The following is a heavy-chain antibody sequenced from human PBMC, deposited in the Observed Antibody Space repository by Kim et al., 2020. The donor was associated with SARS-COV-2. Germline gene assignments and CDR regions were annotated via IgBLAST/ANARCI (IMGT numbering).Heavy chain of an antibody. J-gene: IGHJ4*02. Sequence: SETLSLTCTVSGGSISSSSYYWGWIRQPPGKGLEWIGSIYYSGSTYYNPSLKSRVTISVDTSKNQFSLKLSSVTAADTAVYYCASLGYLGVPGDFDYWGQGTLVTVSS. CDR1: GGSISSSSYY. V-gene: IGHV4-39*01. D-gene: IGHD3-16*01. CDR2: IYYSGST. CDR3: ASLGYLGVPGDFDY.